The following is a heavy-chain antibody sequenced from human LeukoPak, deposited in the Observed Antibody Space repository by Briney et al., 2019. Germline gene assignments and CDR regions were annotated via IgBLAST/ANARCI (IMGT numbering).Heavy chain of an antibody. V-gene: IGHV3-30*09. J-gene: IGHJ5*02. D-gene: IGHD3-10*01. CDR1: GFTFSSYA. CDR3: AKDVYGSGSYYTDVWGS. Sequence: GGSLRLSCAASGFTFSSYAMHWVRQAPGKGLEWVAVISYDGSNKYYADSVKGRFAISRDSSKNTLYLQMNSLRAEDTAVYYCAKDVYGSGSYYTDVWGSWGQGTLVTVSS. CDR2: ISYDGSNK.